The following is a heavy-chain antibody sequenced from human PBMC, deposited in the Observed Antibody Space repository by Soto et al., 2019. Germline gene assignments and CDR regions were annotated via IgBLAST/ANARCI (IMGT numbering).Heavy chain of an antibody. V-gene: IGHV3-30*18. J-gene: IGHJ4*02. CDR3: AKDYCTNGVCYRYFDY. Sequence: PGGSLRLSCAASGFTFSSYGMHWVRQAPGKGLEWVAVISYDGSNKYYADSVKGRFTISRDNSKNTLYLQMNSLRAEDTAVYYCAKDYCTNGVCYRYFDYWGQGTLVTVSS. CDR1: GFTFSSYG. CDR2: ISYDGSNK. D-gene: IGHD2-8*01.